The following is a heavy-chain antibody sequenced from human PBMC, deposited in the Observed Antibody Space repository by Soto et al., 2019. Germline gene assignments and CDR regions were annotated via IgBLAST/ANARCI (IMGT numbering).Heavy chain of an antibody. CDR3: ARGGITIFGVGYGMDV. D-gene: IGHD3-3*01. CDR2: IYHSGST. Sequence: PSETLSLTCAVSGGSISSGGYSWSWIRQPPGKGLEWIGYIYHSGSTYYNPSLKSRVTISVDRSKNQFSLKLSSVTAADTAVYYCARGGITIFGVGYGMDVWGQGTKVTAP. J-gene: IGHJ6*02. V-gene: IGHV4-30-2*01. CDR1: GGSISSGGYS.